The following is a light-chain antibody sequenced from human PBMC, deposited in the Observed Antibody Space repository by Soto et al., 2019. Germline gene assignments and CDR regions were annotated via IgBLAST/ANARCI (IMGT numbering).Light chain of an antibody. CDR2: EGT. Sequence: QSFLTQPASVSVSPGQSITISCTGTSSDVGSYTFVSWYQQYPGKGPKLMIYEGTKRPSGVSNRFSGSKSGNTASLTISGLQAEDEADYYCFSYAGSTDVFGTGTKVTVL. J-gene: IGLJ1*01. V-gene: IGLV2-23*01. CDR3: FSYAGSTDV. CDR1: SSDVGSYTF.